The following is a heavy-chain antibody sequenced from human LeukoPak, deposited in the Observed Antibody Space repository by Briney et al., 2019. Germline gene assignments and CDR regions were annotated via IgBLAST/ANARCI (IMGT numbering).Heavy chain of an antibody. CDR2: ITGSGSTI. D-gene: IGHD3-10*01. CDR3: ARDKVWFGARFDP. J-gene: IGHJ5*02. Sequence: GGSLRLSCAASGFTFSSYEMNWLRQARGQGLELVSSITGSGSTIYYADSVKGRFTISRDNAKNSLYLQMNSLRAEDTAVYYCARDKVWFGARFDPWGQGALVTVSS. CDR1: GFTFSSYE. V-gene: IGHV3-48*03.